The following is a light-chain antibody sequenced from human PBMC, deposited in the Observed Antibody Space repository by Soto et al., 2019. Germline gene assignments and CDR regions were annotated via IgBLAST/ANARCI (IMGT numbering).Light chain of an antibody. Sequence: QSVLTQPPSASGAPGQRVTISCSGSNSNIGSNSVNWYQQLPGTAPKLLIYSNNQRPSGVPDRFSGSKSGTSASLAISGLKCEDEVDYNCAAWGASLIAFGVFGGGTKLTV. CDR2: SNN. CDR1: NSNIGSNS. V-gene: IGLV1-44*01. J-gene: IGLJ3*02. CDR3: AAWGASLIAFGV.